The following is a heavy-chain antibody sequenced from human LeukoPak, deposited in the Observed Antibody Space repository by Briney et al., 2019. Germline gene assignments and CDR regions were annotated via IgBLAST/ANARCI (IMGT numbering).Heavy chain of an antibody. V-gene: IGHV4-4*09. CDR2: THPSGNT. CDR1: GGYNNSYY. CDR3: ARKAPKKGWFDP. Sequence: SGPTLVKPSETLSLSCTVSGGYNNSYYWSWIRQPPGKGLEWIGYTHPSGNTNYSPSLKSRVTISIDMSRNQFTLKLSSVTAADTAVYYCARKAPKKGWFDPWGQGTLVTVSS. J-gene: IGHJ5*02.